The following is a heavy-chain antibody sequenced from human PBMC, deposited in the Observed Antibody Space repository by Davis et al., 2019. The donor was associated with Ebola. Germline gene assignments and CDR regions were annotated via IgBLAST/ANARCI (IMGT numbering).Heavy chain of an antibody. Sequence: ASVKVSCKASGYTFTSFDIHWVRQAAGQGLEWMGWMNPNSGHTGDAQKFQGRVTMTRNTSISTAYMELSSLTSEDTAVYYCARGGQGVGAGRWLDPWGQGNLVIVSS. CDR1: GYTFTSFD. D-gene: IGHD1-26*01. CDR2: MNPNSGHT. CDR3: ARGGQGVGAGRWLDP. J-gene: IGHJ5*02. V-gene: IGHV1-8*01.